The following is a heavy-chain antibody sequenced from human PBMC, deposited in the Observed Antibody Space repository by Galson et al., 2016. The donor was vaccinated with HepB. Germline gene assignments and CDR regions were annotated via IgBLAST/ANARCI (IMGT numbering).Heavy chain of an antibody. Sequence: SLRLSCADSGFTFSTYGMHWVRQAPGEGLEWVAAITFEGNKQHYADSVKGRFTVSRDNSKNTLYLQVDSLRPEDTALYYCARGASRYTSLWYGGNYFDYWGQGTQVTVSS. CDR2: ITFEGNKQ. CDR1: GFTFSTYG. J-gene: IGHJ4*02. V-gene: IGHV3-30*03. CDR3: ARGASRYTSLWYGGNYFDY. D-gene: IGHD3-10*01.